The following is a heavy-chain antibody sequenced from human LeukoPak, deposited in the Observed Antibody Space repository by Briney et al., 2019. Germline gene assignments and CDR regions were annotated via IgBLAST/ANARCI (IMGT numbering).Heavy chain of an antibody. Sequence: AASVKVSCKASGYTFTGYYMHWVRQAPGQGLEWMGWINPNSGGTNYAQKFQGRVTMTRDTSISTAYMEPSRLRSDDTAVYYCAREDPPIAAAFDWGQGTLVTVSS. CDR1: GYTFTGYY. V-gene: IGHV1-2*02. CDR2: INPNSGGT. J-gene: IGHJ4*02. D-gene: IGHD6-13*01. CDR3: AREDPPIAAAFD.